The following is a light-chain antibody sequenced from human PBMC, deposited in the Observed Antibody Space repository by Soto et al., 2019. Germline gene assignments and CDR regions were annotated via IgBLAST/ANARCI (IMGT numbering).Light chain of an antibody. Sequence: AIQLTQSPSSLSASIGDRVTITCRARQGIGSALAWYQQGPGKPPKLLIFDASTLENGVTSRFSGGGSGTDFTLTISGLQPEDFATYYCLLFNTYPQAFGGGTKVEIK. J-gene: IGKJ4*01. V-gene: IGKV1-13*02. CDR3: LLFNTYPQA. CDR1: QGIGSA. CDR2: DAS.